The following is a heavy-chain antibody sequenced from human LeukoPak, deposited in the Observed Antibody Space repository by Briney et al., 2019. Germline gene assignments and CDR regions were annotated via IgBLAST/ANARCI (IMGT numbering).Heavy chain of an antibody. Sequence: HPGGSLRLSCAASGFTFSGYAMSWVRQAPGKGLEWVSAISGSGGSTYYADSVKGRFTISRDNSKNTLYLQMNSLRAEDTAVYYCAKDTESYYYDSSGYSVYFQHWGQGTPVTVSS. CDR2: ISGSGGST. J-gene: IGHJ1*01. CDR3: AKDTESYYYDSSGYSVYFQH. V-gene: IGHV3-23*01. D-gene: IGHD3-22*01. CDR1: GFTFSGYA.